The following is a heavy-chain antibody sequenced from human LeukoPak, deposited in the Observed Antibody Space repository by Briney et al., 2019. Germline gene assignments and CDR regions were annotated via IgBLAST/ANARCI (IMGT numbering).Heavy chain of an antibody. D-gene: IGHD1-26*01. CDR3: ASGMRVGPNI. CDR1: GFTLVNFG. CDR2: IHGSSPSAAGIR. Sequence: GGSLRLSCAASGFTLVNFGMSWVRQAPGKGLEWVASIHGSSPSAAGIRFYADSVRGRFTISGDYSKNTLYLQMNSLRVEDTAVYYCASGMRVGPNIWGQGTLVTVSS. J-gene: IGHJ4*02. V-gene: IGHV3-23*01.